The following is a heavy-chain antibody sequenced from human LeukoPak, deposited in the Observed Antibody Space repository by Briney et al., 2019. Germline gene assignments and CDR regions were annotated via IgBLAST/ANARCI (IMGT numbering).Heavy chain of an antibody. J-gene: IGHJ4*02. CDR3: ASASSGWYRQIAV. V-gene: IGHV4-4*02. CDR2: IYHSGST. CDR1: GGSISSSNW. Sequence: SETLSLTCAVSGGSISSSNWWSWVRQPPGKGLEWIGEIYHSGSTNYNPSLESRVTISVDKSKNQFSLKLSSVTAADTAVYYCASASSGWYRQIAVWGQGTLVTVSS. D-gene: IGHD6-19*01.